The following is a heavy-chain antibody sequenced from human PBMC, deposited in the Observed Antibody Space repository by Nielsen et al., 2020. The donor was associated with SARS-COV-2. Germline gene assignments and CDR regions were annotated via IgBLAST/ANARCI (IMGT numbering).Heavy chain of an antibody. J-gene: IGHJ4*02. D-gene: IGHD6-19*01. CDR2: INHSGST. Sequence: SETLSLTCAVYGGSFSGYYWSWIRQPPGKGLEWIGEINHSGSTNYNPSLKSRVTISVDMSKNQFSLKLSSVTAADTAVYYCARVSGWPDYWGQGTLVTVSS. CDR1: GGSFSGYY. V-gene: IGHV4-34*01. CDR3: ARVSGWPDY.